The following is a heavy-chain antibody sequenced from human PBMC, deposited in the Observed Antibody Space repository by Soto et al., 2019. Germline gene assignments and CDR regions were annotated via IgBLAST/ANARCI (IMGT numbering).Heavy chain of an antibody. CDR3: ARSPYYDILTGFDY. CDR1: GFTFSIYA. CDR2: ISYDGSNK. Sequence: GGSLRLSCAASGFTFSIYAMHWVRHAPGKGLEWVAVISYDGSNKYYADSVKGRFTISRDNSKNTLYLQMNSLRAEDTAVYYCARSPYYDILTGFDYWGQGTLVTVSS. J-gene: IGHJ4*02. V-gene: IGHV3-30-3*01. D-gene: IGHD3-9*01.